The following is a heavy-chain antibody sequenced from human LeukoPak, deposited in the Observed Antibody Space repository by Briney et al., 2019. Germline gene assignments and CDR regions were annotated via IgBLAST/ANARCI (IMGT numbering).Heavy chain of an antibody. CDR1: GYTFTGYY. CDR2: INPNSGGT. J-gene: IGHJ5*02. D-gene: IGHD2-15*01. CDR3: ARGYCSGGGCYSVENWFDP. Sequence: ASVKVSCKASGYTFTGYYMHWVRQAPGQGLEWMGWINPNSGGTNSAQRFQGRVTMTRDTSISTAYMELSRLTSDDTAVYYCARGYCSGGGCYSVENWFDPWGQGTLVTVSS. V-gene: IGHV1-2*02.